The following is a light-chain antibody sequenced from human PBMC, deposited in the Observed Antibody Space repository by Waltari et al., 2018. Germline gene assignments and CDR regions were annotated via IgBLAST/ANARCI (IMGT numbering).Light chain of an antibody. CDR3: HSLNSVGNGYV. CDR2: EDI. J-gene: IGLJ1*01. V-gene: IGLV3-10*01. Sequence: SNELTQPPSVSVSPGQPARLTCSGDALPTKYASWYQQKSGQAPVLVIYEDITRPSGIPERFSGSSSGTVATLTISGAQVEDEADYYCHSLNSVGNGYVFGTGTKFTVL. CDR1: ALPTKY.